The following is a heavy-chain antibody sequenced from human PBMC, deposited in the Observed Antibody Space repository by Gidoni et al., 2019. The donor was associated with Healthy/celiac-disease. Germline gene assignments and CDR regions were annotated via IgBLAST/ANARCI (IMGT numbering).Heavy chain of an antibody. Sequence: EVQLVESGGGLVKPGGSLRLSCAASGFPFSSYSLNWVRQAPGKGLEWVSSISSSSSYIYYADSVKGRFTISRDNAKNSLYLQMNSLRAEDTAVYYCARGAWVTTTWGDYWGQGTLVTVSS. CDR3: ARGAWVTTTWGDY. CDR1: GFPFSSYS. D-gene: IGHD4-17*01. J-gene: IGHJ4*02. V-gene: IGHV3-21*01. CDR2: ISSSSSYI.